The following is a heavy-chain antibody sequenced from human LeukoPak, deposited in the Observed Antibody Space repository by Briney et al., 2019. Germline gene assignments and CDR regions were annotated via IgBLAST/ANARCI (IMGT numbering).Heavy chain of an antibody. D-gene: IGHD3-22*01. Sequence: PGGSLRLSCAASGVTFSSYGMHGVRQAPGKGLECVAFIRYDGSNKYYADSVKGRFTISRDNAQNSLYLQMDSLRAEDTAVYYCARVVNEKINSGYYSDYWGQGTLVTVSS. V-gene: IGHV3-30*02. CDR3: ARVVNEKINSGYYSDY. J-gene: IGHJ4*02. CDR1: GVTFSSYG. CDR2: IRYDGSNK.